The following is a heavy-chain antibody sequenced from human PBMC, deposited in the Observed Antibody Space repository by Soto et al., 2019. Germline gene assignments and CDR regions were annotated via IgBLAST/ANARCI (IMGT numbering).Heavy chain of an antibody. CDR1: GFTFSRFS. CDR3: ARDHGMFLSYYYYGMDV. Sequence: GGSLRLSCAASGFTFSRFSMHWFRQAPGKGLAWVAVISYDGSNTHYAESVKGRFNISRDDSKNTVYLQMNNLRGEDSAVYYCARDHGMFLSYYYYGMDVWGQGTTVTVSS. J-gene: IGHJ6*02. V-gene: IGHV3-30-3*01. CDR2: ISYDGSNT. D-gene: IGHD3-10*02.